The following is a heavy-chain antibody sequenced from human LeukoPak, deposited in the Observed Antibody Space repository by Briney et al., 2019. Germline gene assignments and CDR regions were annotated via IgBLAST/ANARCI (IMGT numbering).Heavy chain of an antibody. CDR3: ARGRIIRGTSSSYYGMDV. D-gene: IGHD2/OR15-2a*01. J-gene: IGHJ6*02. CDR2: ISSNGGTT. CDR1: GFTFSSYA. V-gene: IGHV3-64*01. Sequence: PGGSLRLSCAASGFTFSSYAMSWVRQAPGKGLEYVSGISSNGGTTYYANSVEGRFTISRDNSKNTLSLQMGSLRVEDMAVYYCARGRIIRGTSSSYYGMDVWGQGTTVTVSS.